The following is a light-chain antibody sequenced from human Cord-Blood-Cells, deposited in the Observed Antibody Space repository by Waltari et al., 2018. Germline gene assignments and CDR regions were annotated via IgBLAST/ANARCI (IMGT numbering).Light chain of an antibody. CDR3: QQSYSTPLT. Sequence: DIQMTQSPSYLYASVGDRVTITCRASQSISSYLNWYQQKPGKAPKLLIYAASSLQSGVPSRFSGSGSGTDFTLTISSLQPEDFATFYCQQSYSTPLTFGGGTKVEIK. CDR1: QSISSY. CDR2: AAS. V-gene: IGKV1-39*01. J-gene: IGKJ4*01.